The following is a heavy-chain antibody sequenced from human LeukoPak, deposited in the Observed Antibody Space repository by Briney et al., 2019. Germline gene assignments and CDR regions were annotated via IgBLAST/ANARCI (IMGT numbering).Heavy chain of an antibody. V-gene: IGHV3-30*18. D-gene: IGHD6-19*01. Sequence: GGSLRLSCAASGFTFSSYGMHWVRQAPGKGPEWVAVISYDGSNKYYADSVKGRFTISRDNSKNTLYLQMNSLRAEDTAVYYCAKDKKAAVAALYYFDYWGQGTPVTVSS. J-gene: IGHJ4*02. CDR2: ISYDGSNK. CDR3: AKDKKAAVAALYYFDY. CDR1: GFTFSSYG.